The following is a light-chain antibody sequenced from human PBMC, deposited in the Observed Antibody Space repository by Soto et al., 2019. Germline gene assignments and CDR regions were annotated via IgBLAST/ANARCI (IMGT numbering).Light chain of an antibody. V-gene: IGKV3-20*01. CDR2: GAS. Sequence: EIVLTQYPGTLSLSPGERATLSCRASQSVTSDYLAWYQQKPGQAPRLLTYGASSRATGIPDRFSGGGSGTDFTLTVTRLEPEDFAVYYCQQYGSSITFGQGTRLENK. CDR3: QQYGSSIT. J-gene: IGKJ5*01. CDR1: QSVTSDY.